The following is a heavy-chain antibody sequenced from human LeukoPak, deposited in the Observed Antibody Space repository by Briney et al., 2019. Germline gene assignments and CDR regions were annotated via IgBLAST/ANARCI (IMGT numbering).Heavy chain of an antibody. Sequence: ASVKVSCKASGYTFTSYAMHWVRQAPGQRLEWMGWINAGNGNTKYSQKFQGRVTITRDTSASTAYMELSSLRSEDTAVYYCAREFRSGSSYNYYYGMDVWGKGTTVTVSS. CDR1: GYTFTSYA. V-gene: IGHV1-3*01. CDR2: INAGNGNT. J-gene: IGHJ6*04. CDR3: AREFRSGSSYNYYYGMDV. D-gene: IGHD3-10*01.